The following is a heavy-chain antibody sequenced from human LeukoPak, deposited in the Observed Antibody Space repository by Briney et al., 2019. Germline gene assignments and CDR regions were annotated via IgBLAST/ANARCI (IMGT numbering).Heavy chain of an antibody. CDR3: ARGPIGGVVLGTALGYFDP. V-gene: IGHV4-30-2*01. Sequence: PSETLSLTCSLSGGSIYGSGWHWSWLRQAPGKGLEWIGYSDHSGGTYISPPLTSRVSISLDRFKNQFFLYLNYATDADTAAYYCARGPIGGVVLGTALGYFDPWGQGTLVTVSS. CDR1: GGSIYGSGWH. J-gene: IGHJ5*02. CDR2: SDHSGGT. D-gene: IGHD2-21*02.